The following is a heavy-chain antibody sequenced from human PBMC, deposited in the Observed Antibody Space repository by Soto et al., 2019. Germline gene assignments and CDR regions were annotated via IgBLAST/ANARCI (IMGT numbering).Heavy chain of an antibody. CDR3: ATDHCSSTSCYADAFDI. J-gene: IGHJ3*02. V-gene: IGHV3-11*01. CDR1: GFTFSDYY. D-gene: IGHD2-2*01. CDR2: ISSSGSTI. Sequence: PGGSLRLSCAASGFTFSDYYMSGIRQAPGKGLEWVSYISSSGSTIYYADSVKGRFTISRDNAKNSLYLQMNSLRAEDTAVYYCATDHCSSTSCYADAFDIWGQGTMVTVSS.